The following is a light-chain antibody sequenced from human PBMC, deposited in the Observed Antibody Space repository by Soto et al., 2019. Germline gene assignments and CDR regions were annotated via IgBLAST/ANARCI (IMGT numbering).Light chain of an antibody. J-gene: IGKJ2*02. CDR3: QQFGTSFPCT. V-gene: IGKV3-20*01. Sequence: EIELTQSPGTLSVSPGERATLTCRASQSVSSSYAAWYQQKPGQARRLLNYDATSRATGLPDRFSGSGCGTDFSLTTISLEPDDVAAYYCQQFGTSFPCTFGQGTKLDIK. CDR1: QSVSSSY. CDR2: DAT.